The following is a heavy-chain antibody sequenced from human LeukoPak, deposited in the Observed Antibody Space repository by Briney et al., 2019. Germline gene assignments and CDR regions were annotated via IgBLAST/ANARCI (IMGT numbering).Heavy chain of an antibody. CDR3: SKGPSWDY. Sequence: PGGSLRLSCAPSGFTFDDYAMHWVREAPGKSLEWGLGISWNIGSIGYADSVTVRFTITRASAKNSPYLQMNSLRAQTTPVYYCSKGPSWDYWGQGTLVTVSS. J-gene: IGHJ4*02. V-gene: IGHV3-9*01. CDR2: ISWNIGSI. CDR1: GFTFDDYA.